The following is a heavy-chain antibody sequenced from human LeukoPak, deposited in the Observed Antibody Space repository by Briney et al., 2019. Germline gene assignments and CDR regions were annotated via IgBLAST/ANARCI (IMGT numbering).Heavy chain of an antibody. CDR2: ISSSSSYI. D-gene: IGHD3-3*01. J-gene: IGHJ6*02. CDR1: GFNFNNAW. V-gene: IGHV3-21*01. Sequence: GGSLRLSCTTSGFNFNNAWMNWVRQAPGKGLEWVSSISSSSSYIYYADSVKGRFTISRDNAKNSLYLQMNSLRAEDTAVYYCARDLGPGEYYDFWSGYYAHYGMDVWGQGTTVTVSS. CDR3: ARDLGPGEYYDFWSGYYAHYGMDV.